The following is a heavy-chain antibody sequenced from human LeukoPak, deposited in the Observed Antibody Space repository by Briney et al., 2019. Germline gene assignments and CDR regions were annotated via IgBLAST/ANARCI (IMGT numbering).Heavy chain of an antibody. Sequence: KASETLSLTCTVSGSSISSSSYYWGWIRQPPGKGLEWIGSIYYSGSTYYNPSLKSRVTISVDTSKNQFSLKLSSVHAADTAVYYCARNGSSGYDSAPYMDVWGKGTTVTVSS. CDR1: GSSISSSSYY. J-gene: IGHJ6*03. V-gene: IGHV4-39*01. CDR2: IYYSGST. D-gene: IGHD5-12*01. CDR3: ARNGSSGYDSAPYMDV.